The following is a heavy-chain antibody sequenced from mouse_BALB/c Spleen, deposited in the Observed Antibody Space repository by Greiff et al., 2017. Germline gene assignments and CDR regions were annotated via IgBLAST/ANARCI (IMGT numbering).Heavy chain of an antibody. Sequence: VMLVESGPGLVAPSQSLSITCTVSGFSLTSYGVHWVRQPPGKGLEWLGVIWAGGSTNYNSALMSRLSISKDNSKSQVFLKMNSLQTDDTAMYYCARDEITTVAYAMDYWGQGTSVTVSS. CDR1: GFSLTSYG. V-gene: IGHV2-9*02. CDR2: IWAGGST. CDR3: ARDEITTVAYAMDY. D-gene: IGHD1-1*01. J-gene: IGHJ4*01.